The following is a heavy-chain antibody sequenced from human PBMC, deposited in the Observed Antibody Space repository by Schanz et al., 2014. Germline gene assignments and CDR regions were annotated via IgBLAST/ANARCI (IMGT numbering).Heavy chain of an antibody. J-gene: IGHJ4*02. Sequence: QVQLIQSGAEVKKPGASVKVSCTASGYTFTSYDINWVRQVPGQGLEWLGWMNPNSGNPGFAQKFRGRVTMTRNTSMSTAYIELHILTSEDTAVYYCARGRTFDYWGQGTLVTVSS. CDR2: MNPNSGNP. V-gene: IGHV1-8*01. CDR1: GYTFTSYD. CDR3: ARGRTFDY.